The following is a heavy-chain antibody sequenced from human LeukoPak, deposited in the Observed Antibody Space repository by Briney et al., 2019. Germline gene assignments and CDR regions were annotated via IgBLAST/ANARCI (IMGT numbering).Heavy chain of an antibody. Sequence: GASVKVSCKASSFTFTSYGVSWVRQAPGQGLEWMGWISAYNGNTNYAQKLQGRVTMTTDTSTSTAYMELRSLRSDDTAVYYCARVTYSSGWLGHNWFDPWGQGTLVTVSS. CDR2: ISAYNGNT. CDR3: ARVTYSSGWLGHNWFDP. J-gene: IGHJ5*02. V-gene: IGHV1-18*01. CDR1: SFTFTSYG. D-gene: IGHD6-19*01.